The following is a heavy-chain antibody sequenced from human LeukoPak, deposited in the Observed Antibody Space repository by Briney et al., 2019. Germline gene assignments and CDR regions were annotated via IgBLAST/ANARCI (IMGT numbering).Heavy chain of an antibody. CDR3: AKDSIVGATALDDAFDI. D-gene: IGHD1-26*01. J-gene: IGHJ3*02. V-gene: IGHV3-23*01. CDR2: ISGSGGST. Sequence: PGGSLRLSCAASGFTFSSYAMSWVRQAPGKGLEWVSAISGSGGSTYYADSVKGRFTISRDNSKNTLYLQMNSLRAEDTAVYYCAKDSIVGATALDDAFDIWGQGTMVTVSS. CDR1: GFTFSSYA.